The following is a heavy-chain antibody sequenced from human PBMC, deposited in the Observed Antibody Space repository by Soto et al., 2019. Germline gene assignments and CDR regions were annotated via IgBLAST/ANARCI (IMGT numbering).Heavy chain of an antibody. CDR2: ISGSGGST. D-gene: IGHD4-17*01. CDR3: AKGIRDSLRWSALDY. J-gene: IGHJ4*02. CDR1: VFTFSSYA. Sequence: GWSLRLSCASSVFTFSSYAMSWVRQAPGKGLEWVSAISGSGGSTYYADSVKGRFTISRDNSKNTLYLQMNSLRAEDTAVYYCAKGIRDSLRWSALDYWGQGTLVTVSS. V-gene: IGHV3-23*01.